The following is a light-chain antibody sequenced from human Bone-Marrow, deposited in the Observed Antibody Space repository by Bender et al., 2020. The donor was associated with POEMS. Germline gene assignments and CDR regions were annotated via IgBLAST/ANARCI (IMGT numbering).Light chain of an antibody. CDR1: SSDVGGYKY. CDR2: DVS. V-gene: IGLV2-14*01. J-gene: IGLJ2*01. Sequence: QSALTQPASVSGSPGQSITISCTGTSSDVGGYKYVSWYQQHPGKAPKLMIYDVSYRPSGVSNRFSGSKSGNTASLTISGLQAEDEADYYCNSYAPSNTPGGIFGGGTKLTVL. CDR3: NSYAPSNTPGGI.